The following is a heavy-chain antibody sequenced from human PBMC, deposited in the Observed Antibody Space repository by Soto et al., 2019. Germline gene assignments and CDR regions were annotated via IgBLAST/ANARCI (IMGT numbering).Heavy chain of an antibody. Sequence: ASVKVSCKASGYTFTGYYIHWVRQAPGQGLEWMGWINPNSGGTNYAQKFQGRVTMTRDTSISTAYMELSRLRSDDTAVYYCAGITMVRGAIDYWGQGTLVTVSS. J-gene: IGHJ4*02. CDR2: INPNSGGT. V-gene: IGHV1-2*02. CDR3: AGITMVRGAIDY. CDR1: GYTFTGYY. D-gene: IGHD3-10*01.